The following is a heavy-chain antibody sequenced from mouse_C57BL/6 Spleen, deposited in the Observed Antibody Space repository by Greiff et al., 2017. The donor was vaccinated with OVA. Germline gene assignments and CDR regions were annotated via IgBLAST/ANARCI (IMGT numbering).Heavy chain of an antibody. CDR3: ARFYYYGSSPYYAMDY. V-gene: IGHV5-6*01. CDR1: GFTFSSYG. CDR2: ISRGGSYP. Sequence: EVQLQESGGDLVKPGGSLKLSCAASGFTFSSYGMSWVRPTPDTRLEWVATISRGGSYPYYPDSVKGRFTISRDNAKNTLYLQMSSLKSEDTAMYYCARFYYYGSSPYYAMDYWGQGTSGTVSS. D-gene: IGHD1-1*01. J-gene: IGHJ4*01.